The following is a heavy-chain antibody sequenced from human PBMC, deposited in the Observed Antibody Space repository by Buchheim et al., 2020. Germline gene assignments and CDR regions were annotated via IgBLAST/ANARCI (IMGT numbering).Heavy chain of an antibody. CDR2: ISYDGSNK. J-gene: IGHJ4*02. D-gene: IGHD4-17*01. Sequence: QVQLVESGGGVVQPGRSLRLSCAASGFTFSSYGMHWVRQAPGKGLEWVAVISYDGSNKYYADSVKGRFTISRDNSKNTLYLQMNSLRAEDTAVYYCAKFADGVGGTLRFDYWGQGTL. V-gene: IGHV3-30*18. CDR1: GFTFSSYG. CDR3: AKFADGVGGTLRFDY.